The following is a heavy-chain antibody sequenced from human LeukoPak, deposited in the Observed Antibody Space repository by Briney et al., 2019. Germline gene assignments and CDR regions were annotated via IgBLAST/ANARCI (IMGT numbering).Heavy chain of an antibody. CDR2: IYTSGST. CDR3: ARAHNYGSGSYEGHYDY. Sequence: PSQTLSLTCTVSGGSISSGSYYWSWIRQPAGKGLEWFGRIYTSGSTNYNPSLKSRVTISVDTSKNQFSLKLSSVTAADTAVYYCARAHNYGSGSYEGHYDYWGQGTLVTVSS. D-gene: IGHD3-10*01. J-gene: IGHJ4*02. V-gene: IGHV4-61*02. CDR1: GGSISSGSYY.